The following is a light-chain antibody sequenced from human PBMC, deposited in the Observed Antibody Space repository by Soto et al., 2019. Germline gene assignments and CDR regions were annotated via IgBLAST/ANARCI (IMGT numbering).Light chain of an antibody. CDR1: SSDVGSYNL. CDR3: ATWDSSLSGVV. CDR2: DND. Sequence: QSALTQPASVSGSPGQSITISCTGTSSDVGSYNLVSWYQQLPGTGPKLLIYDNDKRPSGIPDRFSGSKSGTAATLGVTGLQTGDEADYYCATWDSSLSGVVFGGGTKLTVL. V-gene: IGLV1-51*01. J-gene: IGLJ2*01.